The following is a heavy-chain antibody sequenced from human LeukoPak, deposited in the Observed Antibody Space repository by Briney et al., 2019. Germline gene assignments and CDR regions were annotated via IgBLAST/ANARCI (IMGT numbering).Heavy chain of an antibody. Sequence: PGGSLRLSCAASGFTFQDYAMRWVRQAPGKGRECVSVISGDGDTTSYTDSVKGRFTVYRDNSKNSMYLRMDTLTTEDTGVYYCTKVADSGRYYRAFELWGQGTMVTVSS. CDR1: GFTFQDYA. CDR2: ISGDGDTT. CDR3: TKVADSGRYYRAFEL. D-gene: IGHD3-10*01. J-gene: IGHJ3*01. V-gene: IGHV3-43*02.